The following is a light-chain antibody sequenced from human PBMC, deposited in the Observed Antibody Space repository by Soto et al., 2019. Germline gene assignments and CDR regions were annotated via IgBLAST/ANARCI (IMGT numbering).Light chain of an antibody. Sequence: QSALAQPASVSGSPGQSITISCTGTSSDVGSSNLVSWYQQYPGKAPKLIIYEATKRPSGVSNRFSGSKSGNAASLTITNLQADDEADYHCCSYAGSSAYVLFGGGNKLTVL. J-gene: IGLJ3*02. V-gene: IGLV2-23*01. CDR1: SSDVGSSNL. CDR2: EAT. CDR3: CSYAGSSAYVL.